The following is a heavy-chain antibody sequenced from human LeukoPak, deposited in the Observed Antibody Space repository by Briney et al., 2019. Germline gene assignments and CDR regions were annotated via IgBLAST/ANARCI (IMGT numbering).Heavy chain of an antibody. CDR1: GFTFSPYG. Sequence: PGRSLRLSCAASGFTFSPYGMHWVRQAPGKGLEWVAFIWSDGSKKYYADSVKGRFTISRDNSKNTLYLQMNSLRAEDTSVYYCAKDPGQPVRGYYMDVWGKGTTVTVSS. CDR3: AKDPGQPVRGYYMDV. CDR2: IWSDGSKK. J-gene: IGHJ6*03. V-gene: IGHV3-30*02. D-gene: IGHD6-6*01.